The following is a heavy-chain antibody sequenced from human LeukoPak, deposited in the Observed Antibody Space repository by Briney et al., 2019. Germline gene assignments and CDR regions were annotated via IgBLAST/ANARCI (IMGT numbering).Heavy chain of an antibody. CDR2: FYYSGIT. V-gene: IGHV4-39*01. J-gene: IGHJ4*02. CDR1: GVSVSSRSYY. Sequence: SETLSLTCTVSGVSVSSRSYYWGWIRQPPGKGLAWIVGFYYSGITYYNTSLKSRVTISVDTSKNQFSLNLTSVTAADTAVYYCASLTMMAARGTEFDYWGQGTLVTVSS. D-gene: IGHD6-13*01. CDR3: ASLTMMAARGTEFDY.